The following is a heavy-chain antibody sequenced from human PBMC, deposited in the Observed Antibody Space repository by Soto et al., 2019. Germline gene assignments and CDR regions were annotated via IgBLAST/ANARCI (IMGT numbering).Heavy chain of an antibody. Sequence: EVQLVESGGGLVKPGGSLRLSCAASGFTFSSYSMNWVRQAPGRGLEWVSSISSSSSYIYYADSVKGRFTISRDNAKNSLYLQMNSLRAEDTAVYYCARAGSSSSYYFDYWGQGTLVTVSS. J-gene: IGHJ4*02. CDR1: GFTFSSYS. V-gene: IGHV3-21*01. D-gene: IGHD6-6*01. CDR3: ARAGSSSSYYFDY. CDR2: ISSSSSYI.